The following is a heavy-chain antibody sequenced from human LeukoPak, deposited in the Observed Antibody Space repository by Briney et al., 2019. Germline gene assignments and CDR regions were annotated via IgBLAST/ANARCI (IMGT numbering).Heavy chain of an antibody. V-gene: IGHV4-31*03. Sequence: KPSQTLSLTCTVSGXSISSGGYYWSWIRQHPGKGLEWIGYIYYSGSTYYNPSLKSRVTISVDTSKNQFSLKLSSVTAADTAVYYCARARGSLGDFDYWGQGTLVTVSS. J-gene: IGHJ4*02. D-gene: IGHD3-10*01. CDR1: GXSISSGGYY. CDR3: ARARGSLGDFDY. CDR2: IYYSGST.